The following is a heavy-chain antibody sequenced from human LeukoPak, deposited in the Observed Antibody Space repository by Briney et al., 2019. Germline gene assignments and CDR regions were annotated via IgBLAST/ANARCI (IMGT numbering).Heavy chain of an antibody. CDR1: GFTFSSYG. V-gene: IGHV3-23*01. D-gene: IGHD2-15*01. J-gene: IGHJ6*03. CDR3: AKNGERGAYCSGGSCYPYYYYYIDV. Sequence: PGGSLRLSCAASGFTFSSYGMSWVRQAPGKGLEWVSAISATGGTTYYADSVKGRFTISRDNSKNTLYLQMNSLRAEDTAIYYCAKNGERGAYCSGGSCYPYYYYYIDVWGKGTTVTISS. CDR2: ISATGGTT.